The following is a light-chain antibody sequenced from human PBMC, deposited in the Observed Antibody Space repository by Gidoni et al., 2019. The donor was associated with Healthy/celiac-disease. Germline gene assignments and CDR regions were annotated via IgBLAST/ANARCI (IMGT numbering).Light chain of an antibody. CDR1: QSISSW. J-gene: IGKJ1*01. CDR2: KAS. Sequence: DIQMTQSPSTLSASVGDRVTITCRASQSISSWLAWYQQKPGKAPKLLIYKASSLESGVPSRFSGSGSGTEFTLTISRLQPDDFATYYCQQYNSYVFGQGTKVEIK. CDR3: QQYNSYV. V-gene: IGKV1-5*03.